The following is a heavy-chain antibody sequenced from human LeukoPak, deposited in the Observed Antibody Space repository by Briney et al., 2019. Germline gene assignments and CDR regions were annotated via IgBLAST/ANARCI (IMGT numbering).Heavy chain of an antibody. J-gene: IGHJ4*02. CDR3: AIQKLDIVVVPAAIEYFDY. Sequence: PSETLSLTCAVYGGSFSGYYWSWIRQPPGKGLEWIGEINHSGSTNYNPSLKSRVTISVDTSKNQFSLKLSSVTAAETAVYYCAIQKLDIVVVPAAIEYFDYWGQGTLVTVSS. V-gene: IGHV4-34*01. CDR2: INHSGST. CDR1: GGSFSGYY. D-gene: IGHD2-2*02.